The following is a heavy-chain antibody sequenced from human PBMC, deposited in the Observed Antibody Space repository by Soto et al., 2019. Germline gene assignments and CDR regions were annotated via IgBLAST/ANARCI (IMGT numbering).Heavy chain of an antibody. CDR3: AKKYGSGSNYFDY. V-gene: IGHV3-23*01. J-gene: IGHJ4*02. Sequence: EVQMLESGGGLVQPGGSLRLSCAASAFTFSNYAMSWVRQAPGKGLEWVSGIGTGGTTYYADSVKGRFTISRDNSKNTLYLQMNSLRAEDMAVYYCAKKYGSGSNYFDYWGQGTLVTVSS. CDR2: IGTGGTT. D-gene: IGHD3-10*01. CDR1: AFTFSNYA.